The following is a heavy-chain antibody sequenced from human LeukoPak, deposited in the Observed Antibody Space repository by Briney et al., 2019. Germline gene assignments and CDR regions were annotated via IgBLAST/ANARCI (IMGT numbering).Heavy chain of an antibody. CDR2: IYHTATT. CDR1: GDSIRSDR. Sequence: SETLSLTCAVSGDSIRSDRWNWIRQIPGKGLEWIGYIYHTATTNYNHPFRTRVTMSLDTSNNQFSLRLTSVTAADTAVYYCARTPARSGWAYYFDYWGQGALVTVSS. V-gene: IGHV4-4*09. J-gene: IGHJ4*02. D-gene: IGHD6-19*01. CDR3: ARTPARSGWAYYFDY.